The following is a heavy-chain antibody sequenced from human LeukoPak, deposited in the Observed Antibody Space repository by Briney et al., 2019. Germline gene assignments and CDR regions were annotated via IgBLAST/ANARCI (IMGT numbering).Heavy chain of an antibody. J-gene: IGHJ4*02. Sequence: ASVKVSCKTSGYTFSEYYIYWVRQAPGQGLEWMGWIDPSTGGTNYAQNFQGRVTMTRDTSTTTVYMELSSLKSDDTAVYHCVRGNNYGSGSLFYGWGQGTLVTVSS. CDR2: IDPSTGGT. CDR1: GYTFSEYY. V-gene: IGHV1-2*02. CDR3: VRGNNYGSGSLFYG. D-gene: IGHD3-10*01.